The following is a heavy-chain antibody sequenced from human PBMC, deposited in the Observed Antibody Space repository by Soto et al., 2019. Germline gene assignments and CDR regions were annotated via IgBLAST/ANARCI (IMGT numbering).Heavy chain of an antibody. CDR3: ARANYDWNDVGRYYYYYGMDV. Sequence: SETLSLTCAVSGGSISSYYWGWIRQPPGKGLEWIGYIYDSGSTNYTPSLKSRVTISVDTSKNQFSLKLSSVTAADTAVYYCARANYDWNDVGRYYYYYGMDVWGQGTTVTVSS. CDR1: GGSISSYY. D-gene: IGHD1-20*01. CDR2: IYDSGST. J-gene: IGHJ6*02. V-gene: IGHV4-59*01.